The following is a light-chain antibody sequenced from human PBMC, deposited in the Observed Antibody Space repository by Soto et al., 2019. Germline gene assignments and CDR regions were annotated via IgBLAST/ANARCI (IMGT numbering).Light chain of an antibody. CDR3: QQYGSSPLA. CDR2: AAS. V-gene: IGKV1-9*01. CDR1: QGIGSY. Sequence: IQLTQSPSSLSASVGDRVTITCRASQGIGSYLAWYQQKPGEAPKLLIFAASTLQSGVPSRFSGSGSGTDFTLTISSLQAEDFAVYYCQQYGSSPLAFGQGTKVDIK. J-gene: IGKJ1*01.